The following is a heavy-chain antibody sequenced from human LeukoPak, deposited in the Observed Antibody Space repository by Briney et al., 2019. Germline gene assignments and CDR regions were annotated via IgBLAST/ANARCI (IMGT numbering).Heavy chain of an antibody. V-gene: IGHV2-70*04. J-gene: IGHJ6*02. CDR1: GFSLSTSGMR. CDR3: AASIVGYYYYGMDV. CDR2: IDWDDDK. D-gene: IGHD3-22*01. Sequence: SGPALVKPTQTLILTCTFSGFSLSTSGMRASWIRQPPGKALEWLARIDWDDDKFYSTSLKTRLTISKDTSKNQVVLTMTNMDPVDTATYYCAASIVGYYYYGMDVWGQGTTVTVSS.